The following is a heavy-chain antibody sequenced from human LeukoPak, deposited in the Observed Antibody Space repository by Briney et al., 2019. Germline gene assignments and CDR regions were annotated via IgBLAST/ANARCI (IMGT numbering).Heavy chain of an antibody. D-gene: IGHD6-19*01. CDR3: VKDRTVAGTDARYYFDY. CDR1: GFSFSKYA. Sequence: GGSLRLSCAASGFSFSKYAMHWVRQAPGKGLEWVAVIWFDGRQTLYADSVKGRFTISRDNSKNTLYLQMNSLRAEDTALYYCVKDRTVAGTDARYYFDYWGQGTLVTVSS. CDR2: IWFDGRQT. J-gene: IGHJ4*02. V-gene: IGHV3-33*06.